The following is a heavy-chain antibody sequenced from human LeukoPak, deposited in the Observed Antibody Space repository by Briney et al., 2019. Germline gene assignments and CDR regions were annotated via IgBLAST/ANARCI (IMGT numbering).Heavy chain of an antibody. V-gene: IGHV3-48*01. CDR2: ISSSSSTI. CDR3: ARDPRGFMVRGYYFDY. J-gene: IGHJ4*02. D-gene: IGHD5-18*01. Sequence: GGSLRLSCAASGFTFSSYSMNWVRQAPGKGLEWVSYISSSSSTIYYADSVKGRFTISRDNAKNSLYLQMNSLRAEDTAVYYCARDPRGFMVRGYYFDYWGQGTLVTVSS. CDR1: GFTFSSYS.